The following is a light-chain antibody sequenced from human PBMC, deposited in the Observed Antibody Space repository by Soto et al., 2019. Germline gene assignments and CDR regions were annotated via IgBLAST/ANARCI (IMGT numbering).Light chain of an antibody. V-gene: IGLV1-40*01. Sequence: QSVLTQPPSASGTPGQRVTISCSGSSSNIGRNTVNWYQQLPGTAPKLLIYGNSKRPSGVPDRISGSKSGPSASLAITGLQADDEADYYCQSYDMSLSGWVFGGGTKLTVL. CDR1: SSNIGRNT. J-gene: IGLJ3*02. CDR2: GNS. CDR3: QSYDMSLSGWV.